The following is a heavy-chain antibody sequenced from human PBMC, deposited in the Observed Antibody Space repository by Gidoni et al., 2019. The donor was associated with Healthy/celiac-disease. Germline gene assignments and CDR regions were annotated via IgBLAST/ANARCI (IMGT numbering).Heavy chain of an antibody. CDR2: IWYEGSNK. D-gene: IGHD2-15*01. CDR1: GFTFSSYD. CDR3: ARPPYCSGGTCYSGEYYFDY. J-gene: IGHJ4*02. V-gene: IGHV3-33*01. Sequence: QVQLVESGGGVVQPGRSLRLSCAASGFTFSSYDMHWVRQAPGKGLDWVSVIWYEGSNKYYADSVKGRITISRDNSKNTLYLQMNSLRAEDTAVYYCARPPYCSGGTCYSGEYYFDYWGQGTLVTVSS.